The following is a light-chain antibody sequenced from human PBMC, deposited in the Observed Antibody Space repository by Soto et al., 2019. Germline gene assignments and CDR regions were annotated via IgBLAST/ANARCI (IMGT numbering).Light chain of an antibody. V-gene: IGLV2-14*01. Sequence: QSALTQPASVSGSPGQSITISCTGTTSDIGRYKYVSWYQHHPGKAPKVVIYEVSNRPSGISNRFSGSKSGNTASMTISGLQAEDEAHYYCSSYTTSSTLVFGGGTKLTVL. J-gene: IGLJ2*01. CDR3: SSYTTSSTLV. CDR2: EVS. CDR1: TSDIGRYKY.